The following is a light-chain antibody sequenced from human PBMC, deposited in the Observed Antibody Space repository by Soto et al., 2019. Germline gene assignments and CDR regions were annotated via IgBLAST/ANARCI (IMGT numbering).Light chain of an antibody. J-gene: IGKJ2*03. V-gene: IGKV3-20*01. Sequence: EIVVTQAPGILSLSPGERATLTCRASQSVDSRFLAWYQQKPGQAPRLLMYGSSTRATGIPDRFSGSGSGTYFTLTISSLDPEDLAAYYCQGFGSQPPYSFGQSPQLEI. CDR1: QSVDSRF. CDR3: QGFGSQPPYS. CDR2: GSS.